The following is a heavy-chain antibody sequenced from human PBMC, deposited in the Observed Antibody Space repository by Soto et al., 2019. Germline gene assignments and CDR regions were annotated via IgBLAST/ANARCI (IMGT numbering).Heavy chain of an antibody. D-gene: IGHD2-21*02. J-gene: IGHJ4*02. CDR3: GRDQSGPGTRGGNSLDY. Sequence: QVQLVQSGAELKKPGSSVKVSCKASGGTFSNYVINWVRQAPGQGLGWMGDIIPIFDTTHYAQNFQGRVTXPXXESTATASMELSTLRSEDTGVYYCGRDQSGPGTRGGNSLDYWGQGTLVTVSS. CDR2: IIPIFDTT. V-gene: IGHV1-69*05. CDR1: GGTFSNYV.